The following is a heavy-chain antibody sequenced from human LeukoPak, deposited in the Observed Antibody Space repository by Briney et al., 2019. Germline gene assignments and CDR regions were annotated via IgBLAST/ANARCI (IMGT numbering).Heavy chain of an antibody. Sequence: PGGSLRLSCAASGFTFSSYAMSWVRQDPGKGLEWVSAIGGSGGSTYYADSVKGRFTISRDNSKNTLYLQMNSLRAEDTAVYYCAKLVGPTGWGCFDYWGQGTLVTVSS. D-gene: IGHD1-26*01. CDR2: IGGSGGST. CDR1: GFTFSSYA. CDR3: AKLVGPTGWGCFDY. J-gene: IGHJ4*02. V-gene: IGHV3-23*01.